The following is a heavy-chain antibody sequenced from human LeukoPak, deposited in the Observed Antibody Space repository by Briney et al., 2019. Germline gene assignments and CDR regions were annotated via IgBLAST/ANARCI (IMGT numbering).Heavy chain of an antibody. Sequence: PGGSLRLSCAASGFTFSTSIMNWVRQAPGKGLEWVSYITSSSSTIFYADSVKGRFTISRDNAKNSLYLQMNSLRAEDTAVYYCAREPLDYWGQGTLVTVSS. V-gene: IGHV3-48*04. CDR1: GFTFSTSI. J-gene: IGHJ4*02. CDR3: AREPLDY. CDR2: ITSSSSTI.